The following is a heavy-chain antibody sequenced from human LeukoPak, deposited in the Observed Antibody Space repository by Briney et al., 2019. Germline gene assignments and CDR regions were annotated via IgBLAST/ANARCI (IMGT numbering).Heavy chain of an antibody. CDR1: GGSISSGFYY. J-gene: IGHJ5*02. D-gene: IGHD3-22*01. V-gene: IGHV4-61*09. CDR2: TSTTGST. CDR3: ARLRKYYYDSSGYSTGFDP. Sequence: SETLSLTCTVSGGSISSGFYYWNWIRQPAGKGLEWIGHTSTTGSTNYNPSLKSRVTISVDTSKNQFSLKLSSVTAADTAVYYCARLRKYYYDSSGYSTGFDPWGQGTLVTVSS.